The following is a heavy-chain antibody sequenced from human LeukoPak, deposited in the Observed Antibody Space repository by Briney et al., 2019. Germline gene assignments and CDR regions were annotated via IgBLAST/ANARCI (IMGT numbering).Heavy chain of an antibody. D-gene: IGHD3-9*01. J-gene: IGHJ4*02. V-gene: IGHV1-8*01. Sequence: ASMKVSFKGSGYTFTSYDINWGRQGTGKGLGLKGWVKPNSGKTGYAQKFQGRVTMTRNTSISTAYMELSSLRSEDTAVYYCARSPSVLRYFDWLIGPEKPSFDYWGQGTLVTVSS. CDR1: GYTFTSYD. CDR2: VKPNSGKT. CDR3: ARSPSVLRYFDWLIGPEKPSFDY.